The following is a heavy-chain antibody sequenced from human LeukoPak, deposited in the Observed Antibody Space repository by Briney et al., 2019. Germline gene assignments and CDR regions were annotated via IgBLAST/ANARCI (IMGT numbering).Heavy chain of an antibody. CDR1: GYTLTELS. D-gene: IGHD6-13*01. J-gene: IGHJ4*02. CDR2: FDPEDGET. V-gene: IGHV1-24*01. CDR3: ATVLAEAPGYYFDY. Sequence: GSVKVSFKVSGYTLTELSMHWVRPAPGKGLEWMGGFDPEDGETIYAQKFQGRVTMTEDTSTDTAYMELSSLRSEDTAVYYCATVLAEAPGYYFDYWGQGTLVTVSS.